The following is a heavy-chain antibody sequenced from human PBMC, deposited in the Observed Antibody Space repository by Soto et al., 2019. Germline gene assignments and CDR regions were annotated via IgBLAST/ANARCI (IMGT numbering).Heavy chain of an antibody. Sequence: GGSLRLSCAASGFTFSSYSMNWVRQAPGKGLEWVSPISSSSSYIYYADSVKGRFTISRDNAKNSLYLQMNSLRAEDTAVYYCAREGIATPSDYYYYYYGMDVWGQGTTVTVSS. D-gene: IGHD6-13*01. V-gene: IGHV3-21*01. CDR3: AREGIATPSDYYYYYYGMDV. J-gene: IGHJ6*02. CDR2: ISSSSSYI. CDR1: GFTFSSYS.